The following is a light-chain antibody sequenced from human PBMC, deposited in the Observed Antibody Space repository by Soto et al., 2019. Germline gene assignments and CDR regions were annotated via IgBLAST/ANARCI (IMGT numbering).Light chain of an antibody. CDR2: GAS. CDR3: QQYNNWPYT. Sequence: ERVITQSPATLSVSAGERATLSCRASQSVSSNLAWYQQKPGQAPRLLIYGASTRATGIPARFSGSGSGTEFTLTISSLQSEDFAVYYCQQYNNWPYTFGQGTKLEIK. CDR1: QSVSSN. V-gene: IGKV3-15*01. J-gene: IGKJ2*01.